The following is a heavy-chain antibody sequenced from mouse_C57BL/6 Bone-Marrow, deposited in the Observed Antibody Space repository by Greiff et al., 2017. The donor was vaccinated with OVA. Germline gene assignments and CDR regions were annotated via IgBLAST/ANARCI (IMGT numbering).Heavy chain of an antibody. J-gene: IGHJ1*03. CDR3: ARGCYDGYWYFDV. CDR1: GYTFTSYW. Sequence: QVQLQQPGAELVMPGASVKLSCKASGYTFTSYWMHWVKQRPGQGLEWIGEIDPSDSYTNYNQKFKGKSTLTVDKSSRTAYMQLSSLTSEDSAVYYCARGCYDGYWYFDVWGTGTTVTVSS. V-gene: IGHV1-69*01. D-gene: IGHD2-3*01. CDR2: IDPSDSYT.